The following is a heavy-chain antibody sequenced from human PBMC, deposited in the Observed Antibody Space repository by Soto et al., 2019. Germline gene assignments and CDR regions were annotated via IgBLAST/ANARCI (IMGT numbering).Heavy chain of an antibody. CDR3: AREGVAPYYYYGMDV. V-gene: IGHV1-18*01. CDR2: ISTYNGDT. Sequence: ASVKVSCKASGYSFTRYGIGWARQAPGQGLEWMGWISTYNGDTNYAQTFQGRVTMTTDTSTSTVHMEVRSLRSDDTAVYYCAREGVAPYYYYGMDVWGQGTPVTVSS. J-gene: IGHJ6*02. D-gene: IGHD5-12*01. CDR1: GYSFTRYG.